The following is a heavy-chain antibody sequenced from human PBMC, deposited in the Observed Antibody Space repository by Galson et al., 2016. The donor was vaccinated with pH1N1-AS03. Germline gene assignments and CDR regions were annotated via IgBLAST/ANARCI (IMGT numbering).Heavy chain of an antibody. V-gene: IGHV5-51*03. Sequence: QSGAEVKKPGESLKISCQAFGYIFTNYWIGWVRQLPGKGLEWMGLIYPGDSDTRYSPSFQGQVTISADKSLSTAYLQWSSLKASDTAMYYCASSRIAAHTYHYHGIDVWGQGTTVTVSS. CDR1: GYIFTNYW. CDR3: ASSRIAAHTYHYHGIDV. CDR2: IYPGDSDT. D-gene: IGHD6-6*01. J-gene: IGHJ6*02.